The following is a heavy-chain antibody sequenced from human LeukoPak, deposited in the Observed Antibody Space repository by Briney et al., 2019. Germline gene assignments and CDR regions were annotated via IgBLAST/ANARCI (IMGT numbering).Heavy chain of an antibody. CDR3: ARGWVVATGGFDM. CDR1: GFTFSLYY. V-gene: IGHV3-53*01. CDR2: IYSGGPT. Sequence: GGSLRLSCAASGFTFSLYYMTWVRQAPGKGLEWVSVIYSGGPTYYADSVKGRFTISRDNSKNTVYLQMNSLRGEDTAVYFCARGWVVATGGFDMWGQGTVVTVSS. D-gene: IGHD2-8*02. J-gene: IGHJ3*02.